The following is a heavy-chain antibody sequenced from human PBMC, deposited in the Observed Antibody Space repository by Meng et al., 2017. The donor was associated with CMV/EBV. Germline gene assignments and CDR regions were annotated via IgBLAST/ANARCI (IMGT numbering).Heavy chain of an antibody. CDR3: ASAVGWLGYYYYGMDV. Sequence: GESLKISCAASGFTFSSYSMNWVRQAPGKGLEWVSYISSSSSTIYYADSVKGRFTISRDNAKNSLYLQMNSLRAEDTAVYYCASAVGWLGYYYYGMDVWGQGTTVTVSS. CDR2: ISSSSSTI. D-gene: IGHD6-19*01. V-gene: IGHV3-48*04. CDR1: GFTFSSYS. J-gene: IGHJ6*02.